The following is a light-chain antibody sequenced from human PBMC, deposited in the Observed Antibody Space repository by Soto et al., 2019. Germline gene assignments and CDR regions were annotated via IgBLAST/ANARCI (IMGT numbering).Light chain of an antibody. CDR2: GNS. Sequence: QSVLTQPPSVSGAPGQRVTISCTGSSSNLGAGYDVPWYQQLPVTAPKLLIYGNSNRPSGVPDRFSGSKSGTSASLAITGLQAEDEADYYCQSYDSSLSGSVFGGGTKLTVL. V-gene: IGLV1-40*01. J-gene: IGLJ2*01. CDR3: QSYDSSLSGSV. CDR1: SSNLGAGYD.